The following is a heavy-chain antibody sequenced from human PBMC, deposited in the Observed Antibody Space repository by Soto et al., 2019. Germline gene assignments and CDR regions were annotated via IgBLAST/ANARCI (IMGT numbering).Heavy chain of an antibody. CDR1: GGSISSYY. Sequence: SETLSLTCTVSGGSISSYYWSWIRQPAGKGLEWIGRMYPSGSTNYNPSLKSRVTMSVDTSKNQFSLKLNSVTAADTAVYYCARYCNNATCYRWFDPWGQGTLVTVSS. CDR3: ARYCNNATCYRWFDP. CDR2: MYPSGST. D-gene: IGHD2-2*01. J-gene: IGHJ5*02. V-gene: IGHV4-4*07.